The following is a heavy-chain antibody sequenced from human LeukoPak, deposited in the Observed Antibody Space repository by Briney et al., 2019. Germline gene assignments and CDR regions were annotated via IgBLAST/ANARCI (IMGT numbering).Heavy chain of an antibody. Sequence: PGGSLRLSCAGSGFSISNYGMNWIRQPPGKGLEWIGSIYYNGDTYYNPSLRSRVTISVDTSKNQFSLKLTSMTAADTSVYYCARSSAAAGPTHNWFDPWGQGTLVTVPS. CDR3: ARSSAAAGPTHNWFDP. CDR2: IYYNGDT. V-gene: IGHV4-39*01. CDR1: GFSISNYG. D-gene: IGHD6-13*01. J-gene: IGHJ5*02.